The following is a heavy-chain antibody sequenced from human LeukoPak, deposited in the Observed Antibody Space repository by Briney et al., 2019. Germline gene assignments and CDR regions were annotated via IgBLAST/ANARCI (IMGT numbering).Heavy chain of an antibody. Sequence: GASVKVSCKASGYTFTSYDINWVRQATGQGLEWMGWMNPNSGGTNYAQKFQGRVTMTRDTSISTAYMELSRLRSDDTAVYYCAREAGYNWNDDLDYWGQGTLVTVSS. CDR2: MNPNSGGT. D-gene: IGHD1-1*01. CDR1: GYTFTSYD. V-gene: IGHV1-2*02. J-gene: IGHJ4*02. CDR3: AREAGYNWNDDLDY.